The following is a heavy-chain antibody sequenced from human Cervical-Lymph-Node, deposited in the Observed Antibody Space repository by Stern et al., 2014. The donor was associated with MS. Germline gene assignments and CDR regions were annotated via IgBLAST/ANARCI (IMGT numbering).Heavy chain of an antibody. D-gene: IGHD1-26*01. V-gene: IGHV3-72*01. Sequence: EVQLVESGGGLVQPGESLRLSCVASGFTFSDHYMDWVRQAPGKGLEWVGRSRSKASSYTTEYADSVKGRFTISRDHSKNSLYLQMNNLKTEDTAVYYCAVVPGGNYYEDCWGQGTLVTVSS. CDR1: GFTFSDHY. CDR2: SRSKASSYTT. J-gene: IGHJ4*02. CDR3: AVVPGGNYYEDC.